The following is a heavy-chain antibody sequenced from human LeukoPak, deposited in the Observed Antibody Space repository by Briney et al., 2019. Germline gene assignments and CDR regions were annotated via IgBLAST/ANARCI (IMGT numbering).Heavy chain of an antibody. Sequence: GGSLRLSCAASGFTFSDYYMSWIRRAPGKGLEWVSYISSSGSTIYYADSVKGRFTISRDNAKNSLYLQMNSLRAEDTAVYYCARDVDIVVVPAAKYGMDVWGQGTTVTVSS. J-gene: IGHJ6*02. CDR1: GFTFSDYY. V-gene: IGHV3-11*01. CDR2: ISSSGSTI. CDR3: ARDVDIVVVPAAKYGMDV. D-gene: IGHD2-2*03.